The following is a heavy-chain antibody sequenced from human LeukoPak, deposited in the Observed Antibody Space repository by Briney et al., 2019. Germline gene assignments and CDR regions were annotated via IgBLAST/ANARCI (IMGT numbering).Heavy chain of an antibody. J-gene: IGHJ4*02. Sequence: PGGSLRLSRAVSGLTVTDNYMSWVRQAPGKGLEWVSVIYPDGSTYHADSVEGRFTISRDNSKNTLFLQMNTLRADDTAVYHCARTNPVYGDYDYWGQGTLVTVSS. CDR1: GLTVTDNY. CDR3: ARTNPVYGDYDY. D-gene: IGHD4-17*01. CDR2: IYPDGST. V-gene: IGHV3-53*01.